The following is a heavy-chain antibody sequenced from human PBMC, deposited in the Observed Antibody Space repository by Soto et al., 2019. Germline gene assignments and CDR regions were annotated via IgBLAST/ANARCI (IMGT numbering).Heavy chain of an antibody. D-gene: IGHD6-19*01. V-gene: IGHV3-30*18. CDR2: ISVDGRND. J-gene: IGHJ3*02. CDR1: GFTRSSSV. Sequence: GSLRLSCYASGFTRSSSVMHLVRQAPGKRLEWLSVISVDGRNDLHAGAVKGRFTISRDISKNMVYLQMNDLRPDDTAMYFCAKEGHTSGRCGCFNIWGQGTMVTVSS. CDR3: AKEGHTSGRCGCFNI.